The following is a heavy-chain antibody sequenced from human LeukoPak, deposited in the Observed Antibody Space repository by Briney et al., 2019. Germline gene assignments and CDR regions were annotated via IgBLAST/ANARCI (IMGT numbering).Heavy chain of an antibody. Sequence: GGSLRLSCAASGFTFSSYAMHWVRQAPGKGLEWVAVISYDGSNKYYADSVKGRFTISRDNSKNTLYLQMNSLRAEDTAVYYCASGYYYDSSGYYADAFDIWGQGTMVTVSS. CDR3: ASGYYYDSSGYYADAFDI. CDR2: ISYDGSNK. J-gene: IGHJ3*02. V-gene: IGHV3-30-3*01. D-gene: IGHD3-22*01. CDR1: GFTFSSYA.